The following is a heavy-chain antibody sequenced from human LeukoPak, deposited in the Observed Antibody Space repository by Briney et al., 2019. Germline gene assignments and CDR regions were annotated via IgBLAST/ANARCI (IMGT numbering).Heavy chain of an antibody. V-gene: IGHV1-69*13. CDR1: GGTFSSYA. Sequence: VKVSCKASGGTFSSYAISWVRQAPGQGLEWMGRIIPIFGTANYAQKFQGRVTITTDESTSTAYMELSSLRSENTAVYYCAREYDSSGYYGLLGWNYWGQGTLVTVSS. CDR2: IIPIFGTA. D-gene: IGHD3-22*01. CDR3: AREYDSSGYYGLLGWNY. J-gene: IGHJ4*02.